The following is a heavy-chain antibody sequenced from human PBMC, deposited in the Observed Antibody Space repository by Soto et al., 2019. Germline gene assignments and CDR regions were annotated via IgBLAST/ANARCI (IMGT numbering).Heavy chain of an antibody. J-gene: IGHJ4*02. V-gene: IGHV1-18*04. CDR1: GYAFSDYY. Sequence: ASVKVSCKAGGYAFSDYYIQWVRQAPGQGLEYMGWISAYNGNTNYAQKLQGRATMTTDTSTSTAYMELRSLRSDDTAVYYCARDLEAVAGTDYWGQGTLVTVSS. CDR2: ISAYNGNT. D-gene: IGHD6-19*01. CDR3: ARDLEAVAGTDY.